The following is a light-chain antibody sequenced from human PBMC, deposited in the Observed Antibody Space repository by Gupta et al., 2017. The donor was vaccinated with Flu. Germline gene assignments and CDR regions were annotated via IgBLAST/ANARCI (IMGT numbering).Light chain of an antibody. V-gene: IGLV2-14*01. CDR3: GSYTANTTTYV. J-gene: IGLJ1*01. CDR2: EVT. CDR1: STDVGGYNS. Sequence: STDVGGYNSVSCFQQQPGEVPNLLIYEVTRRPSGVAVRFSGSKSGNTTSLTITGLQAEDEADYYYGSYTANTTTYVFGTGTKVTVL.